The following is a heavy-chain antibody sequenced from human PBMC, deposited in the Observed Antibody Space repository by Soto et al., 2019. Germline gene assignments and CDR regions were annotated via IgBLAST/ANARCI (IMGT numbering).Heavy chain of an antibody. Sequence: QLVESGGGVVQPGRSLRLSCVLSGDGFTFGYYGFHWVRQAPGKGLEWVAVIWYDGSNKYYAESVRGRFTVSRDNSKRTLFLQMDSLRVEDTAVYYCTKDLAPEIGKGSSRYYHGMDVWGQGTTVTVS. CDR3: TKDLAPEIGKGSSRYYHGMDV. D-gene: IGHD3-16*01. CDR1: GFTFGYYG. J-gene: IGHJ6*02. CDR2: IWYDGSNK. V-gene: IGHV3-33*06.